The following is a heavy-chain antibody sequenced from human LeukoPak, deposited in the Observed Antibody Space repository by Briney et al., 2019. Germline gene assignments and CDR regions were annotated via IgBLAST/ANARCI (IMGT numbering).Heavy chain of an antibody. J-gene: IGHJ4*02. CDR3: ARDRGGHDY. CDR2: INPNSGGT. D-gene: IGHD2-15*01. CDR1: GYTFTGYF. Sequence: ASVKVSCKASGYTFTGYFTHWVRQAPGQGLEWMGWINPNSGGTNYAQTFQGRVTMTRDTSITTAYMELNRLRSDDTAVYYCARDRGGHDYWGQGTLVTVSS. V-gene: IGHV1-2*02.